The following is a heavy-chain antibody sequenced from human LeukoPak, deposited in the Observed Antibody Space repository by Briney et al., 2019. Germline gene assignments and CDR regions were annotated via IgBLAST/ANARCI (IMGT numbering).Heavy chain of an antibody. CDR3: ARAISSRWGFDF. CDR1: GYSFTSYW. CDR2: ICPGDSDT. D-gene: IGHD6-13*01. J-gene: IGHJ4*02. V-gene: IGHV5-51*01. Sequence: PGESLKISCKCSGYSFTSYWIAWVRQMPGKGLEWMGIICPGDSDTRYSPSFQGQVTISANKSISTAYLQWSSLQASDSAMYYCARAISSRWGFDFWGQGSLVTVSS.